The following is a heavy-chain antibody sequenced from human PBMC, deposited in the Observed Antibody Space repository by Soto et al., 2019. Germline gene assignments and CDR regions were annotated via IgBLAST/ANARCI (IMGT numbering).Heavy chain of an antibody. CDR1: GFTFSDYY. D-gene: IGHD3-22*01. CDR2: ISSSSSYT. CDR3: ASSGGYWGNY. V-gene: IGHV3-11*06. Sequence: PGGSLRLSCAASGFTFSDYYMSWVRQAPGKGLEWVSYISSSSSYTNYADSVKGRFTISRDNAKNSLYLQMNSLRAEDTAVYYCASSGGYWGNYWGQGTLVTVSS. J-gene: IGHJ4*02.